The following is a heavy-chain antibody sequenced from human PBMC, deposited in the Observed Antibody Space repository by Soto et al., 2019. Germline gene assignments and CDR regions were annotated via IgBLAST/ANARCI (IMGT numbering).Heavy chain of an antibody. CDR2: INPNSGGT. V-gene: IGHV1-2*04. J-gene: IGHJ3*02. CDR3: AREGYCSSTSCNDAFDI. D-gene: IGHD2-2*01. Sequence: VKVSCKASGYTFTGYYMHWVRQAPGQGLEWMGWINPNSGGTNYAQKFQGWVTMTRDTSISTAYMELNRLRSDDTAMYYCAREGYCSSTSCNDAFDIWGQGTMVTVSS. CDR1: GYTFTGYY.